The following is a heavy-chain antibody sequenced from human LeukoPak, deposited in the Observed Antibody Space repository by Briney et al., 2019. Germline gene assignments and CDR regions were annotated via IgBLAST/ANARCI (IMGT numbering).Heavy chain of an antibody. J-gene: IGHJ4*02. V-gene: IGHV1-69*05. CDR2: IIPIFGTT. CDR3: ARDSEFYDGSNYTYYFDL. Sequence: SVKVSCKASGGTFSSYAISWVRQAPGQGLEWMGGIIPIFGTTNYAQKFQGRVTITTDESTSTVYMEMSSLRSEDTAVYYCARDSEFYDGSNYTYYFDLWGQGTLVTVSS. D-gene: IGHD5-24*01. CDR1: GGTFSSYA.